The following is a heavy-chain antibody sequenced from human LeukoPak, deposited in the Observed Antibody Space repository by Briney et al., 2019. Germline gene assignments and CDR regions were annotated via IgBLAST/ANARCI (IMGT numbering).Heavy chain of an antibody. J-gene: IGHJ4*02. V-gene: IGHV3-74*01. CDR3: ARDNNWNYPDY. Sequence: GGSLRLSCAASGFTFSNHLMHWVRQAPGKGLVWVSRISGDGSSTRYADSVKGRFTISRDNAKNTLFLQMNSLRAEDTAVYYCARDNNWNYPDYWGQGTLVTVSS. CDR2: ISGDGSST. CDR1: GFTFSNHL. D-gene: IGHD1-7*01.